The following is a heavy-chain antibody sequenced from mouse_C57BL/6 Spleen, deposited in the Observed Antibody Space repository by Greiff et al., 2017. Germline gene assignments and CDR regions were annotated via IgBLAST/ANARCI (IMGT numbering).Heavy chain of an antibody. CDR1: GFSINSDCY. J-gene: IGHJ4*01. Sequence: EVKLMESGPSLVRPSQTLSLTCTVTGFSINSDCYWIWIRQFPGNKLEYIGYTFYSGITYYNPSLESRTYITRDTSKNQFSPKLSSVTTEDTATYDCARAYGYDGGYAMDYWGQGTSVTVSS. V-gene: IGHV3-3*01. D-gene: IGHD2-2*01. CDR3: ARAYGYDGGYAMDY. CDR2: TFYSGIT.